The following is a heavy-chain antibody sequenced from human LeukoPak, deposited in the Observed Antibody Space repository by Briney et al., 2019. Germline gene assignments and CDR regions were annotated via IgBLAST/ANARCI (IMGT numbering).Heavy chain of an antibody. CDR1: GDSISSGDHY. Sequence: SETLSLTCTVSGDSISSGDHYWTWIRQPPGKGLEWIGYIRYSGSTYYNPSLKSRVIISVDMSNNQFSLSLNSLSGADAAVYYCARAAAVTKSWYYFDYWGQGTLVTVSS. V-gene: IGHV4-30-4*01. J-gene: IGHJ4*02. CDR2: IRYSGST. CDR3: ARAAAVTKSWYYFDY. D-gene: IGHD3-3*01.